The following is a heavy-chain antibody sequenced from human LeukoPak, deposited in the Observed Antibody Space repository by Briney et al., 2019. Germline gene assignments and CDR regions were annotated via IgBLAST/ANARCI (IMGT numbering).Heavy chain of an antibody. CDR2: INTDGTYT. V-gene: IGHV3-74*03. CDR1: GFTFNNNW. D-gene: IGHD2-2*01. Sequence: GGSLRLSCAASGFTFNNNWMHWVRQGPGKGLVWVSRINTDGTYTTYADSVKGRFTISRDNAKNTLYLQTNTLRAEDTAVYYCARYDCSSTSCPNLGIDYWGQGTLVTVSS. CDR3: ARYDCSSTSCPNLGIDY. J-gene: IGHJ4*02.